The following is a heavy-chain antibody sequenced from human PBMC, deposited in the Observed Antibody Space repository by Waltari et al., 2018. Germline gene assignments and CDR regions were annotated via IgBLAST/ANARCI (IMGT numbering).Heavy chain of an antibody. D-gene: IGHD1-26*01. Sequence: QVQLEESGPGLVKPSETLSLTCAVSGYSISNGYYWGWIRQPPGRGLEWIGTVDYSGSTSSTPSLKSRVTISVDTSKNQFSLKLRSVTAADTAVYYCARVVGATSRNWFDPWGQGTLVTVSS. J-gene: IGHJ5*02. CDR3: ARVVGATSRNWFDP. CDR2: VDYSGST. V-gene: IGHV4-38-2*01. CDR1: GYSISNGYY.